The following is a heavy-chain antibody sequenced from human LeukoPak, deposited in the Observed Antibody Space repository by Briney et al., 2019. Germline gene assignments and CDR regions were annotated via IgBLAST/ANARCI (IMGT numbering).Heavy chain of an antibody. Sequence: GGSLRLSCAASGFTVSRNYMSWVRQAPGKGLEWVSVIYSIGGAHYSDSVRGRFTISRDNFENTVYLQMNSLRAEDTAVYYCARETPPLNWYYGMDVWGQGTTVTVSS. CDR2: IYSIGGA. D-gene: IGHD1-14*01. CDR3: ARETPPLNWYYGMDV. J-gene: IGHJ6*02. CDR1: GFTVSRNY. V-gene: IGHV3-66*01.